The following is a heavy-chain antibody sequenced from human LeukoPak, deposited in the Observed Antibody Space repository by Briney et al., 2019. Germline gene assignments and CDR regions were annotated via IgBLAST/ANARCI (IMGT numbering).Heavy chain of an antibody. Sequence: ASVKVSCKASGYTFTGYYMHWVRQAPGQGLEWMGWINPNSGDTKYAQKFQGRVTMTRDTSISTAYMELSRLRSDDTAVYYCARDRKTDEDSSGWYDYWGQGTLVTVSS. CDR3: ARDRKTDEDSSGWYDY. D-gene: IGHD6-19*01. CDR2: INPNSGDT. CDR1: GYTFTGYY. J-gene: IGHJ4*02. V-gene: IGHV1-2*02.